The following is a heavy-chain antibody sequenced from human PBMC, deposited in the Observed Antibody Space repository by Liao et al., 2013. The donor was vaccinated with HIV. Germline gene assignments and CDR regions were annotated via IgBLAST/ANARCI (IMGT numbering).Heavy chain of an antibody. J-gene: IGHJ3*02. D-gene: IGHD3-16*01. CDR3: ARDVSGVWGAFDI. CDR1: GESFSGYY. V-gene: IGHV4-34*10. CDR2: INHSGSA. Sequence: QVQLQESGPGLVKPSETLSLTCAVYGESFSGYYWRWIRQPPGKGLEWIGEINHSGSANYNPSLKSRVTISVDTSKTQFSLNLNSVTAADTAVYYCARDVSGVWGAFDIWGPRDSGHRLF.